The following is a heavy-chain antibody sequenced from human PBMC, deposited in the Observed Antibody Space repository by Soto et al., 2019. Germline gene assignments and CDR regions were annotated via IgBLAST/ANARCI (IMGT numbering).Heavy chain of an antibody. CDR3: SRGWDT. CDR1: GGSFTGYY. CDR2: INHSGST. J-gene: IGHJ5*02. Sequence: SETLSLTCAVYGGSFTGYYWTWIRQPPGKGLEWIGEINHSGSTNYNPSLKSRVTISIDTSKNQFSLKLSSVTAADTAVYYCSRGWDTWGQGSRCTVSA. V-gene: IGHV4-34*01.